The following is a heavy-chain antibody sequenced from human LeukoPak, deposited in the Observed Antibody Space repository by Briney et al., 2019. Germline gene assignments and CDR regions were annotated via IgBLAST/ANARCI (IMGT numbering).Heavy chain of an antibody. V-gene: IGHV4-59*01. CDR1: GGSISSYY. CDR2: IYYSGST. CDR3: AREPIYGLGSYYRAFDI. J-gene: IGHJ3*02. Sequence: SETLSLTCTVSGGSISSYYWSWIRQPPGKGLEWIGYIYYSGSTNYNPSLKSRVTISVDTSKNQFSLKLSSVTAADTAVYYCAREPIYGLGSYYRAFDIWGQGTMVTVSS. D-gene: IGHD3-10*01.